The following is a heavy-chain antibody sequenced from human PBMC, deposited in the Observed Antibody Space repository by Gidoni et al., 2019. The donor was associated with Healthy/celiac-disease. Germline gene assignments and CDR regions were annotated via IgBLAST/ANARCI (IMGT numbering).Heavy chain of an antibody. V-gene: IGHV4-39*01. D-gene: IGHD3-10*01. CDR3: ARVTYYYGSGTRAYYYYYMDV. CDR1: GGSISSSSYY. CDR2: IYYSGST. Sequence: QLQLQESGPGLVKPSETLSLTCTVSGGSISSSSYYCGWIRQHPGKGLEWIGSIYYSGSTYYNPSLKSRVTISVDTSKNQFSLKLSSVTAADTAVYYCARVTYYYGSGTRAYYYYYMDVWGKGTTVTVSS. J-gene: IGHJ6*03.